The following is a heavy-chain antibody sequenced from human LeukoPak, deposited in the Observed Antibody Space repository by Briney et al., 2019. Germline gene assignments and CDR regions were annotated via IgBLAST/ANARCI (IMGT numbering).Heavy chain of an antibody. CDR2: ISGSGGST. Sequence: PGGSLRLSCAASGFTFSSYAMHWVRQAPGKGLQWVSVISGSGGSTYYADSVKGRFTISRDTSKNTLYLQMNSLRAEDTAVYYCAKVGDTALVTDAFDIWGQGTMVTVSS. CDR1: GFTFSSYA. J-gene: IGHJ3*02. D-gene: IGHD5-18*01. V-gene: IGHV3-23*01. CDR3: AKVGDTALVTDAFDI.